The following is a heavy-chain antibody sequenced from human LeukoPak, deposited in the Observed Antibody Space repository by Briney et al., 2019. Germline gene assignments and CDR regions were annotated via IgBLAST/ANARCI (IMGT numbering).Heavy chain of an antibody. J-gene: IGHJ5*02. V-gene: IGHV4-4*07. D-gene: IGHD7-27*01. CDR3: AKSGDYRFDP. Sequence: SETLSLTCTVSGGSMSFYYWSFIRQPAGKGLEWIGRIHTTGTTWHNPSLKSRITMSVDTSRNQFSLRLTSVTAADTAVYYCAKSGDYRFDPWGQGTLVTVSS. CDR2: IHTTGTT. CDR1: GGSMSFYY.